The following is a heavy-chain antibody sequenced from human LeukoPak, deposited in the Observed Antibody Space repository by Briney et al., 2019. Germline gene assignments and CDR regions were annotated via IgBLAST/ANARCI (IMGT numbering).Heavy chain of an antibody. CDR2: ISSSGTYI. CDR3: ARDWSLGISRFGY. D-gene: IGHD7-27*01. J-gene: IGHJ4*02. V-gene: IGHV3-21*01. CDR1: GFTFSTYN. Sequence: GGSLRLSCAASGFTFSTYNMNWVRQAPGKGLAWVSSISSSGTYIYYADSVKGRFTISRDNAKNSLYLQMNSLRAEDTAVYYCARDWSLGISRFGYWGQGTLVTVSS.